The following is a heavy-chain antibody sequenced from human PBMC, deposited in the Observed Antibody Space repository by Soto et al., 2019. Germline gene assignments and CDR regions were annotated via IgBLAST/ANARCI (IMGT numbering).Heavy chain of an antibody. V-gene: IGHV3-23*01. D-gene: IGHD1-20*01. CDR2: ISGSGGST. CDR1: GFTFSSYA. CDR3: AKDHSGRITNSPPGYYYGMDV. Sequence: ESGGGLVQPGGSLRLSCAASGFTFSSYAMSWVRQAPGKGLEWVSAISGSGGSTYYADSVKGRFTISRDNSKNTLYLQMNSLRAEDTAVYYCAKDHSGRITNSPPGYYYGMDVWGQGTTVTVSS. J-gene: IGHJ6*02.